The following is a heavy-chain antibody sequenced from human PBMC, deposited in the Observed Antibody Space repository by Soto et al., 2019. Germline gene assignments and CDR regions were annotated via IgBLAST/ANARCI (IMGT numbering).Heavy chain of an antibody. D-gene: IGHD3-22*01. CDR3: AREAHSSGYYYFDY. V-gene: IGHV1-2*02. CDR2: INPNSGGT. Sequence: ASVKVSCKASGYTFTGYYMHWVRQAPGQGLEWMGWINPNSGGTNYAQKFQGRVTMTRDTSISTAYMELSRLRSDDTAVYYCAREAHSSGYYYFDYWGQGTLVTVS. CDR1: GYTFTGYY. J-gene: IGHJ4*02.